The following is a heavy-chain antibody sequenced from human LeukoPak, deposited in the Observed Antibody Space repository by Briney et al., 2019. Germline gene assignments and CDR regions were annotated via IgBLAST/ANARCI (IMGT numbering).Heavy chain of an antibody. D-gene: IGHD3-22*01. Sequence: SDTLSLTCTVSGGSISSYYWSWIRQPAGKGLEWIGRIYDSGSTNYNPSLKSRVTISVDTSKNQFSLKLSSVTAADTAVYYCASLTTAEAFDIWGQGTMVTVSS. V-gene: IGHV4-4*07. CDR2: IYDSGST. CDR1: GGSISSYY. J-gene: IGHJ3*02. CDR3: ASLTTAEAFDI.